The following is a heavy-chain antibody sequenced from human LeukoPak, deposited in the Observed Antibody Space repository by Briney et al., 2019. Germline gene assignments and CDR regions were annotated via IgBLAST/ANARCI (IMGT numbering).Heavy chain of an antibody. CDR1: GYTFTSYY. J-gene: IGHJ4*02. V-gene: IGHV1-46*01. Sequence: ASVKVSCKASGYTFTSYYMHWVRQAPGQGLEWMGIINPSGGSTSYAQKFQGRVTMTRDMSTSTVYMELSSLRSEDTAVYYCARDRRIVRLGELSSGPGYWGQGTLVTVSS. D-gene: IGHD3-16*02. CDR2: INPSGGST. CDR3: ARDRRIVRLGELSSGPGY.